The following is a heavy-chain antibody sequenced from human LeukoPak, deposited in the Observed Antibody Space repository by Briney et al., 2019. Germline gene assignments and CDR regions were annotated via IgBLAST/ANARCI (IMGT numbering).Heavy chain of an antibody. D-gene: IGHD2-15*01. V-gene: IGHV3-23*01. J-gene: IGHJ6*02. CDR1: GFTFSSYE. CDR3: AKDGCPTCYFVYYYYGIDV. CDR2: ITGSGGIA. Sequence: PGGSLRLSCAASGFTFSSYEMNWVRQAPGKGLEWVASITGSGGIAYYADSVRGRFTISRDNTNNTLSLHMTSLGVEDTAVYYCAKDGCPTCYFVYYYYGIDVWGQGTTVTVSS.